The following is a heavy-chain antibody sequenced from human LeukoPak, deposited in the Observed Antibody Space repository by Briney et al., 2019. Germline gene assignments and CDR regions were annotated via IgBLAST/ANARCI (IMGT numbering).Heavy chain of an antibody. CDR1: GFTFSSYS. CDR2: ISSSSSYI. CDR3: ARDTLAYCGGDCYLGEDY. V-gene: IGHV3-21*01. D-gene: IGHD2-21*02. J-gene: IGHJ4*02. Sequence: PGGSLRLSCAASGFTFSSYSMNWVRRAPGKGLEWVSSISSSSSYIYYADSVKGRFTISRDNAKNSLYLQMNSLRAEDTAVYYCARDTLAYCGGDCYLGEDYWGQGTLVTVSS.